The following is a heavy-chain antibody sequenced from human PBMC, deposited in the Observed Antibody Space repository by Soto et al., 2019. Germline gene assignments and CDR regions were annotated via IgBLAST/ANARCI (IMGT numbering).Heavy chain of an antibody. CDR1: GNTFTSYD. D-gene: IGHD2-2*02. CDR2: MNPNSGNT. V-gene: IGHV1-8*01. Sequence: ASVKVSCKASGNTFTSYDINWVRQATGQGLEWMGWMNPNSGNTGYAQKFQGRVTITADESTSTAYMELSSLRSEDTAVYYCARPPLGVPAAISYYYGMDAWAKGPRSPSP. CDR3: ARPPLGVPAAISYYYGMDA. J-gene: IGHJ6*02.